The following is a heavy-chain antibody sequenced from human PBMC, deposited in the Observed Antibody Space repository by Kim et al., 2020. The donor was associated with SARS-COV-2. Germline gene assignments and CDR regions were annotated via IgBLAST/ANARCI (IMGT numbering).Heavy chain of an antibody. V-gene: IGHV1-69*04. Sequence: SVKVSCKASGGTFSSCAISWVRQAPGQGLEWMGRIISILGIANYAQKFQGRVTITADKSTSTAYMELSSLRSEDTAVYYCARDLTGTTPRGWFDPWGQGTLVTVSS. CDR1: GGTFSSCA. D-gene: IGHD1-20*01. CDR2: IISILGIA. CDR3: ARDLTGTTPRGWFDP. J-gene: IGHJ5*02.